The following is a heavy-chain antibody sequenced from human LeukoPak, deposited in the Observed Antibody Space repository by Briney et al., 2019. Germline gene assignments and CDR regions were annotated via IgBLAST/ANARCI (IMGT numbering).Heavy chain of an antibody. Sequence: ASVKVSCKASGYTXXXYYMHXXXXXPXXXPEWMGIINSXXXRKSYAQKFQGRVTMTRDTSPRAESMELSSLRYETAAEYYSTRRSAASPSARYYFDYWGQGTLVTVSS. J-gene: IGHJ4*02. CDR1: GYTXXXYY. V-gene: IGHV1-46*01. CDR3: TRRSAASPSARYYFDY. CDR2: INSXXXRK. D-gene: IGHD6-6*01.